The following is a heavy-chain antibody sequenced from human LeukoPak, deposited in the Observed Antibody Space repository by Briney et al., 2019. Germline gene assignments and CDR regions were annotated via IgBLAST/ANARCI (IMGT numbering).Heavy chain of an antibody. D-gene: IGHD3-22*01. J-gene: IGHJ5*02. CDR2: ISAYNGNT. V-gene: IGHV1-18*01. CDR1: GYTFTSYG. CDR3: ARGSYYDSSGYYPNWFDP. Sequence: ASVKVSCKASGYTFTSYGISWVRQAPGQGLEWMGWISAYNGNTNYAQKLQGRVTMTTDTSTSTAYMELRSLRSDDTAVYYCARGSYYDSSGYYPNWFDPWGQGTLVTVSS.